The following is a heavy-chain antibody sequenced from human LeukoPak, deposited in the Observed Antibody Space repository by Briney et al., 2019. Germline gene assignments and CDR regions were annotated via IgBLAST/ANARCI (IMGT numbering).Heavy chain of an antibody. J-gene: IGHJ4*02. V-gene: IGHV3-53*01. Sequence: QTGGSLRLSCAASGFTVSSNYMNWVRQAPGKGLEWVSVIYSGGSTYYADSVKGRFTISRDNSKNTLYLQMNSLRAEDTAVYYCASGVDSSGYYPYFDYWGQGTLVTVSS. CDR1: GFTVSSNY. D-gene: IGHD3-22*01. CDR2: IYSGGST. CDR3: ASGVDSSGYYPYFDY.